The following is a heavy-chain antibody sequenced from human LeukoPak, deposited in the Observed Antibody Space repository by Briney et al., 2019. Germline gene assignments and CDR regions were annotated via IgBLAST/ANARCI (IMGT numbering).Heavy chain of an antibody. J-gene: IGHJ4*02. CDR1: GFTFSSYA. D-gene: IGHD4-17*01. Sequence: GGSLRLSCAASGFTFSSYAMHWVRQAPGKGLEWVAVISYDGSNKYYADSVKGRFTISRDNSKNTLYLQMNSLRAEDTAVYYCARGRTTVTTSPSSYWGQGTLVTVSS. CDR2: ISYDGSNK. CDR3: ARGRTTVTTSPSSY. V-gene: IGHV3-30-3*01.